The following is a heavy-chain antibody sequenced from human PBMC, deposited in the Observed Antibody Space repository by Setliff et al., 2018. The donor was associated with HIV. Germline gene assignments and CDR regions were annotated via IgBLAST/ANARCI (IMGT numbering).Heavy chain of an antibody. CDR3: ARGPTRFYFYY. CDR1: GGSISSYY. Sequence: SETLSLTCTVSGGSISSYYWSWIRQPPGKGLEWIGYISYSGSTNYNPSLKSRVTILVDTSKNHFSLKLTSVTAADTAVYYCARGPTRFYFYYWGQGTLVTVSS. J-gene: IGHJ4*02. D-gene: IGHD1-1*01. CDR2: ISYSGST. V-gene: IGHV4-59*01.